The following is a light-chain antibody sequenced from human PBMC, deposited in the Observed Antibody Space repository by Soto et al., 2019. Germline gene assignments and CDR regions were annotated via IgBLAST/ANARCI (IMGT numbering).Light chain of an antibody. J-gene: IGKJ4*01. V-gene: IGKV3-11*01. CDR2: DAS. CDR3: QQRLNWSLT. Sequence: EIVLTQSPAPLSFSPGESATLSCRASQSVSSYLAWYEQKPGQAPRLLIYDASNRAADIPARFSGSGSGTDFTLTISSLEPEDFAVYYCQQRLNWSLTFGGGTKVEI. CDR1: QSVSSY.